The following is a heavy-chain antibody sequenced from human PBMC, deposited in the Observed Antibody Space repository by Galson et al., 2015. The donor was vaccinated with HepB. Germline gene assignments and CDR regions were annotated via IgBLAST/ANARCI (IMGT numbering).Heavy chain of an antibody. D-gene: IGHD3-22*01. Sequence: SLRLSCAASGFTFSSYGMHWVRQAPGKGLEWVAVIWHDGSNKYYADSVKGRFTISRDNSKNTLYLQMNSLRAEDTAVYYCAREAGYYDSSGYYLFDYWGQGTLVTVSS. J-gene: IGHJ4*02. V-gene: IGHV3-33*01. CDR2: IWHDGSNK. CDR1: GFTFSSYG. CDR3: AREAGYYDSSGYYLFDY.